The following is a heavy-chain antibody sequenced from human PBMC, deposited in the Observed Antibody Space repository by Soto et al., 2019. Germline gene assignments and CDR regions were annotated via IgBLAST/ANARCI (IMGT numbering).Heavy chain of an antibody. CDR3: ARQIRGSSTTFDP. Sequence: EVQLEESGGGLVQPGGSLRLSCAASGFIFSNYYMSWVRQPPGKGLEWVANIKQDGSEKRYVDSVRGRFTISRDDAKNSLYLQMNSLRAEDTAVYYCARQIRGSSTTFDPWGQGTLVIVSP. CDR1: GFIFSNYY. V-gene: IGHV3-7*01. CDR2: IKQDGSEK. J-gene: IGHJ5*02. D-gene: IGHD2-2*01.